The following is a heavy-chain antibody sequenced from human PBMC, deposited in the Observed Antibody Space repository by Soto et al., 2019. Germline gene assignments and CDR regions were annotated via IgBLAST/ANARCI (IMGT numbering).Heavy chain of an antibody. CDR3: ARQLGEQWLGWFDP. D-gene: IGHD6-19*01. CDR1: GYSFPNYW. J-gene: IGHJ5*02. Sequence: GESLKISCKTSGYSFPNYWIGWVRQMPGKGLEWMGIIYPGDSDTRYSPSFQGQVTISADKAISTAYLQWSSLKASDTAMYYCARQLGEQWLGWFDPWGQGTLVTVS. CDR2: IYPGDSDT. V-gene: IGHV5-51*01.